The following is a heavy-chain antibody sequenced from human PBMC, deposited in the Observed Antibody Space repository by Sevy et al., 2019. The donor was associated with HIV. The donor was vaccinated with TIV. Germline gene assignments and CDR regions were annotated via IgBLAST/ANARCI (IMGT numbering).Heavy chain of an antibody. Sequence: GGSLRLSCAASGFTFSSYWMSWVRQAPGKGLEWVANIKQDGSEKYYVDSVNGRFTISRDNAKNSLYPQMNSLRAEDTAVYYCARGTARRSPFDYWGQGTLVTVSS. J-gene: IGHJ4*02. D-gene: IGHD6-6*01. V-gene: IGHV3-7*01. CDR3: ARGTARRSPFDY. CDR2: IKQDGSEK. CDR1: GFTFSSYW.